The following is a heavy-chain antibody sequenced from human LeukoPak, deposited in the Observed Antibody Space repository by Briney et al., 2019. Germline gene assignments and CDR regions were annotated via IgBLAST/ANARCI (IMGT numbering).Heavy chain of an antibody. V-gene: IGHV3-74*01. CDR2: INSDGGTT. D-gene: IGHD1-26*01. CDR1: GFTFGTYW. CDR3: ARVLRQWELVNYFDY. J-gene: IGHJ4*02. Sequence: GGSLRLSCGASGFTFGTYWMHWVRQAPGKGLVWVSGINSDGGTTTYADSVKGRFTISRDNAKNSLYLQMNSLRAEDTAVYYCARVLRQWELVNYFDYWGQGTLVTVSS.